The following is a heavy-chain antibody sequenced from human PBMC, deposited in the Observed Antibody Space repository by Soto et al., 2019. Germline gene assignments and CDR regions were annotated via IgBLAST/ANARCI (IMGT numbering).Heavy chain of an antibody. CDR3: ARGGEGYNFGAVY. V-gene: IGHV4-34*01. D-gene: IGHD5-12*01. CDR1: GGSFSGYY. Sequence: SETLSLTCAVYGGSFSGYYWSWIRQPPGKGLEWIGEINHSGSTNYNPSLKSRVTISVDTSKNQFSLKLSSVTAADTAVYYCARGGEGYNFGAVYWGQGTQVTVSS. CDR2: INHSGST. J-gene: IGHJ4*02.